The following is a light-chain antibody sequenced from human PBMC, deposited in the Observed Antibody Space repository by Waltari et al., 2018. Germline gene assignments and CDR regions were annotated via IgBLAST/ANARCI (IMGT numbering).Light chain of an antibody. Sequence: QSALTQPRSVSGSPGQSVTISCTGTSSDVGGYNYVSWYQQHPGKAPKLMIYDVSKRPSGVPNHFSGSKSGNTASLTISGLQAEDEADYYRCSYAGSYTLVFGGGTKLTVL. CDR3: CSYAGSYTLV. J-gene: IGLJ3*02. CDR2: DVS. V-gene: IGLV2-11*01. CDR1: SSDVGGYNY.